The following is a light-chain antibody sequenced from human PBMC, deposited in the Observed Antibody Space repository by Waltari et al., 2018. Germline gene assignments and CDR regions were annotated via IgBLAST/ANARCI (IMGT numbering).Light chain of an antibody. J-gene: IGKJ1*01. Sequence: IHMTQSRRSLSAPVGDKFTITCRASQVISNTLALYQQKPGKAPKLLIYVLSNLQSGVPLRFSGSGSGTDLTITISSLQPEDFAVDFCNQDNNYSGTLGQGIQVEIK. CDR1: QVISNT. CDR2: VLS. V-gene: IGKV1D-13*01. CDR3: NQDNNYSGT.